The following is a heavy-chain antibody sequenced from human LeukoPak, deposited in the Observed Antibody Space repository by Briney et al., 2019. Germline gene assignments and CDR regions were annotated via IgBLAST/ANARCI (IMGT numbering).Heavy chain of an antibody. J-gene: IGHJ4*02. V-gene: IGHV4-59*08. Sequence: SETLSLTCTVSGDSITTYFWSWIRQPPGKGLEWIGYIYYSGTTNYNPSLKSRVTISVDTSKNQFSLKLSSVTAADTAVYYCARRSLYGDYGDWGQGTLVTVSS. D-gene: IGHD4-17*01. CDR3: ARRSLYGDYGD. CDR1: GDSITTYF. CDR2: IYYSGTT.